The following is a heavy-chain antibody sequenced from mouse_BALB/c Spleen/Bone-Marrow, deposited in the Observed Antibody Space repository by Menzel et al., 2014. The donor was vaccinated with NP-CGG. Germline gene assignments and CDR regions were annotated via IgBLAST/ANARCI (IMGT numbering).Heavy chain of an antibody. CDR2: IYPGDGDT. V-gene: IGHV1-80*01. J-gene: IGHJ4*01. D-gene: IGHD2-4*01. CDR3: ASVYDYGRGYAMDY. Sequence: QVQLQQSGAELVRPGSSAKISCKASGYAFSNYGMNWVKQRPGQGLEWIGQIYPGDGDTNYNGKFKGRVTLTADKSSSTAYMQLSSLTSEDSAVYFCASVYDYGRGYAMDYWGQETSVTVSS. CDR1: GYAFSNYG.